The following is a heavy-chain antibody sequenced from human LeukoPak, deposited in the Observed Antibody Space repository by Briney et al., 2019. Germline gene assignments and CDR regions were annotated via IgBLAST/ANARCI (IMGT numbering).Heavy chain of an antibody. CDR1: GYTFTTYA. J-gene: IGHJ4*02. D-gene: IGHD5-18*01. Sequence: ASVKVSCKASGYTFTTYAISWVRQAAGQGLEWMGWMSPYGGDTKYAQKFQARVTMTRDTSASTAYMELSSLSSEDTAVYYCARGGSFGLKANPDSWGQGTLVTVSS. CDR3: ARGGSFGLKANPDS. CDR2: MSPYGGDT. V-gene: IGHV1-8*01.